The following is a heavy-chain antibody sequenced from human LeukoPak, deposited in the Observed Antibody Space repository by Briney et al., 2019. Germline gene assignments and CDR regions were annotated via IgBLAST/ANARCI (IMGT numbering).Heavy chain of an antibody. D-gene: IGHD3-16*01. Sequence: SETLSLTCTVSGGSISSYYWSWIRQPPGKGLGWIGYIYYSGSTNYNPSLKSRVTISVDTSKNQFSLKLSSVTAADTAVYYCARDMAYVYAFDIWGQGTMVTVSS. CDR2: IYYSGST. CDR1: GGSISSYY. V-gene: IGHV4-59*01. J-gene: IGHJ3*02. CDR3: ARDMAYVYAFDI.